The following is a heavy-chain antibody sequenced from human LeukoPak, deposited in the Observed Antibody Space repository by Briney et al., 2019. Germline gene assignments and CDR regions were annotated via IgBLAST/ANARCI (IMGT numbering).Heavy chain of an antibody. Sequence: GGSLRLSCVSSGFAFNNYTMRWVRQAPGKGLEWVSGISGSGDSTYYADSVKGRFTISRDNSKNTLYLQMNSLRAEDTAVYYCATYSSLNRREFQFWGQGTLLTVSS. CDR2: ISGSGDST. D-gene: IGHD3-22*01. CDR1: GFAFNNYT. J-gene: IGHJ1*01. CDR3: ATYSSLNRREFQF. V-gene: IGHV3-23*01.